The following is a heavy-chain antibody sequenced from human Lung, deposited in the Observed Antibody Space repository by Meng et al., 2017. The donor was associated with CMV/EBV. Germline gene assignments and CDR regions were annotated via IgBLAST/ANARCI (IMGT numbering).Heavy chain of an antibody. CDR1: GFTLSRYS. CDR3: ARVLETGAAFDV. Sequence: LTXAASGFTLSRYSMNWVRQAPGKGLEWVSSISTSSSYIYYTDSVKDRFTISRDNAMNSLSLQMKSLRAEDTAVYYCARVLETGAAFDVWGQGTMVTVSS. CDR2: ISTSSSYI. D-gene: IGHD3-3*01. J-gene: IGHJ3*01. V-gene: IGHV3-21*01.